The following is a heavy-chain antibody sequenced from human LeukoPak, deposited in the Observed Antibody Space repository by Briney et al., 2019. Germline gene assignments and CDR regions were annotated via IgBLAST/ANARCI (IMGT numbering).Heavy chain of an antibody. CDR3: ARDPDYDILTGYYFDY. CDR2: IWYDGSNK. D-gene: IGHD3-9*01. J-gene: IGHJ4*02. CDR1: GFTFSSYG. Sequence: PGGSLRLSCAASGFTFSSYGMHWVRQAPGKGLEWVAVIWYDGSNKYYADSVKGRFTISRDNSKNTLYLQMNSLRAEDTAVYYCARDPDYDILTGYYFDYWGQGTLVTVS. V-gene: IGHV3-33*01.